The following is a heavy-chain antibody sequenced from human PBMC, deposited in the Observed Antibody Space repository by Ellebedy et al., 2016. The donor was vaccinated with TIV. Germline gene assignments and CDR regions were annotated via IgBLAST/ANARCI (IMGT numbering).Heavy chain of an antibody. V-gene: IGHV3-11*01. CDR2: ISSSGSTI. Sequence: GESLKISXAASGFTFSDYYMSWIRQAPGKGLEWVSYISSSGSTIYYADSVKGRFTISRDNAKNSLYLQMNSLRAEDTAVYYCASPQGGIPHKHWGQGTLVTVSS. J-gene: IGHJ4*02. CDR3: ASPQGGIPHKH. D-gene: IGHD3-16*01. CDR1: GFTFSDYY.